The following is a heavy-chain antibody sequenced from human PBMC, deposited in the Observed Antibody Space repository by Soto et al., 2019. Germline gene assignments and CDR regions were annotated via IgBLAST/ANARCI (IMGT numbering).Heavy chain of an antibody. CDR1: GYTFTNFD. V-gene: IGHV1-8*01. D-gene: IGHD2-15*01. J-gene: IGHJ4*02. CDR3: ARLNSDCVRASCHLDY. CDR2: TNPKRGDA. Sequence: QVQLVQSGAEVKKPGASVKVSCKASGYTFTNFDINWVRQAPGQGLEWMGWTNPKRGDAGYAQKFQGRVTMTTDISKSIAYMEVSGMRSEDTAMYYCARLNSDCVRASCHLDYWGQGTLVTVSS.